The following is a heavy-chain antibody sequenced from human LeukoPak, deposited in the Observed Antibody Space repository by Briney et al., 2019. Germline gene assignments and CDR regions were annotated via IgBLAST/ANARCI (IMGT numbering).Heavy chain of an antibody. CDR1: GYSMNTDYY. CDR2: IYHIGSG. Sequence: PSETLSLTCAVSGYSMNTDYYWGWIRQPPGKGLEWIGSIYHIGSGIYNPSLKSRITISVDTSKNQFSLRLNSVTAADTAVYYCAGHRGRRRLQMGWFDPWGQGTLVTVS. CDR3: AGHRGRRRLQMGWFDP. J-gene: IGHJ5*02. D-gene: IGHD5-24*01. V-gene: IGHV4-38-2*01.